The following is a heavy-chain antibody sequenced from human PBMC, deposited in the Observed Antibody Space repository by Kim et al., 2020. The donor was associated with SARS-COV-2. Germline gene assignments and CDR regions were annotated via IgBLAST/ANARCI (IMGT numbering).Heavy chain of an antibody. CDR2: IYGGGRT. J-gene: IGHJ4*02. CDR1: GFTVSSNY. CDR3: ARDSAAAGTGGLDY. Sequence: GGSLRLSCAASGFTVSSNYMSWVRQAPGKGLEWVSVIYGGGRTHYADSVKGRFIISRDNSKNTLYLQMNNLRAEDTAVYYCARDSAAAGTGGLDYWGQGTLVTVSS. D-gene: IGHD6-13*01. V-gene: IGHV3-66*01.